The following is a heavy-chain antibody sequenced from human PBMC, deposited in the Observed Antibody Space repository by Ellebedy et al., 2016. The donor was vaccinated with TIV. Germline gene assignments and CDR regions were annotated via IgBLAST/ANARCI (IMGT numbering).Heavy chain of an antibody. CDR1: GYSFTSYW. J-gene: IGHJ6*02. V-gene: IGHV5-51*01. Sequence: GESLKISXKGSGYSFTSYWIGWVRQMPGKGLEWMGIIYPGDSDTRYSPSFQGQVTISADKSISTAYLQWSSLKASDTAMYYCGGCSSTSCYVNYGMDVWGQGTTVTVSS. CDR2: IYPGDSDT. CDR3: GGCSSTSCYVNYGMDV. D-gene: IGHD2-2*01.